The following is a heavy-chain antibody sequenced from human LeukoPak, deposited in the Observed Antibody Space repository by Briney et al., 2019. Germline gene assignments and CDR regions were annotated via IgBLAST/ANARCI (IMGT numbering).Heavy chain of an antibody. D-gene: IGHD6-13*01. CDR2: IYHSGST. J-gene: IGHJ4*02. CDR1: GGSISSGGYS. Sequence: PSQTLSLTCAVSGGSISSGGYSWRRVRQPPGKGLEWIGYIYHSGSTYYNPSLKSRVTLSVDRSKNQFSLKLSSVTAADTAVYYCARAVAAAGKSPFFDYWGQGTLVTVSS. V-gene: IGHV4-30-2*01. CDR3: ARAVAAAGKSPFFDY.